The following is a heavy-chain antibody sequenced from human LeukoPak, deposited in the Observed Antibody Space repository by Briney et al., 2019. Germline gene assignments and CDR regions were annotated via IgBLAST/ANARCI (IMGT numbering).Heavy chain of an antibody. D-gene: IGHD6-13*01. J-gene: IGHJ6*02. CDR2: ISVIGGST. Sequence: GGSLRLSCAASGFTFSSYAISCVRQAPGKGLEWVSAISVIGGSTYYADSVKGRFTISRDNSKNTLYLQMNSLRAEDTAVYYCAKGIAAAGTMVVASYYGMDVWGQGTTVTVSS. CDR3: AKGIAAAGTMVVASYYGMDV. CDR1: GFTFSSYA. V-gene: IGHV3-23*01.